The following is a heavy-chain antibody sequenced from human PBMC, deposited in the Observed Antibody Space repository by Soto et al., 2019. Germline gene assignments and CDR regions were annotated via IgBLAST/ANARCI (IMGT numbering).Heavy chain of an antibody. J-gene: IGHJ4*02. CDR1: GGSFSGYY. Sequence: QVQLQQWGAGLLKPSETLSLTCAVYGGSFSGYYWSWIRQPPGKGLEWIGELNHSGSANYNPALKSRVTISVDTSKNQFSLKLSSVTAADTAVYYCARKEAVAGTSYFDYWGQGTLVTVSS. CDR2: LNHSGSA. CDR3: ARKEAVAGTSYFDY. D-gene: IGHD6-19*01. V-gene: IGHV4-34*01.